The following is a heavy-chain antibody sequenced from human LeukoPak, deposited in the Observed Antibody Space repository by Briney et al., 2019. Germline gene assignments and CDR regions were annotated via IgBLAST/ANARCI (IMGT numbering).Heavy chain of an antibody. CDR2: ISWNSGSI. J-gene: IGHJ4*02. V-gene: IGHV3-9*01. CDR3: AKDENYYYGSGSYPVY. D-gene: IGHD3-10*01. Sequence: GGSLRLSCAASGFTFDDYAMHWVRQAPGKGLEWVSGISWNSGSIGYADSVKGRFTISRDNAKNSLYLQMNSLRAEDTALYYCAKDENYYYGSGSYPVYWGQGTLVTVSS. CDR1: GFTFDDYA.